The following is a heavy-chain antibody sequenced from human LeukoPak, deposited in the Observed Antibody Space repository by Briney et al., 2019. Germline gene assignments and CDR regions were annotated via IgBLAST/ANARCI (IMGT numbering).Heavy chain of an antibody. J-gene: IGHJ6*02. Sequence: SVKVSCKASGFTFTSSAVQWVRQARGQRLEWIGWIVVGSGNTNYAQKFQERVTITRDMSTSTAYMELSSLRSEDTAVYYCARDRQLNRPGHYYYYGMDVWGQGTTVTVSS. CDR1: GFTFTSSA. D-gene: IGHD1-1*01. CDR3: ARDRQLNRPGHYYYYGMDV. V-gene: IGHV1-58*01. CDR2: IVVGSGNT.